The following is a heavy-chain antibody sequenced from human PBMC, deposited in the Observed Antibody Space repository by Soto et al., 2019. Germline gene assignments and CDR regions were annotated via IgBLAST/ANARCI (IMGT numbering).Heavy chain of an antibody. Sequence: EVQLLESGGRLVLPGGSLRLSCAASGFTFTSSAMNWGRQAPGQGLEWVSGISSSGGLTYYADSVKRRFSISRDNSKNTLYLQMNSLRAEDAAVYYCAKVGFAFDYWGQGTLVTVSS. CDR3: AKVGFAFDY. D-gene: IGHD3-10*01. V-gene: IGHV3-23*01. J-gene: IGHJ4*02. CDR1: GFTFTSSA. CDR2: ISSSGGLT.